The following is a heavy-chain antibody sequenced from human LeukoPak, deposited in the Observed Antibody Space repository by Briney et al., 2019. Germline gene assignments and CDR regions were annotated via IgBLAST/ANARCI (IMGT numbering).Heavy chain of an antibody. CDR2: ISSYNGNT. V-gene: IGHV1-18*01. J-gene: IGHJ4*02. Sequence: ASVKVSCKASGYTFTSYGISWVRQAPGQGLEWMGWISSYNGNTNYAQKFQGRVTITRNTSISTAYMELSSLRSEDTAVYYCARSRDSSGWYYVYWGQGTLVTVSS. CDR1: GYTFTSYG. D-gene: IGHD6-19*01. CDR3: ARSRDSSGWYYVY.